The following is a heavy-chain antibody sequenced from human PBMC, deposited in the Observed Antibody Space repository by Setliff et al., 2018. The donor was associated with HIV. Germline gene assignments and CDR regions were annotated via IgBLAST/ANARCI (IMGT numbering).Heavy chain of an antibody. CDR1: GYPFTGYY. CDR3: AKGEQNALRYFGSLPEGEYFQH. D-gene: IGHD3-9*01. J-gene: IGHJ1*01. CDR2: INPNNGGT. Sequence: ASVKVSCKASGYPFTGYYIHWVRQVPGQGPEWMGWINPNNGGTDSAQNFQGRLTMTKDTSTNTVYMELRRLTSDDTAVYFCAKGEQNALRYFGSLPEGEYFQHWGQGTVVTVSS. V-gene: IGHV1-2*02.